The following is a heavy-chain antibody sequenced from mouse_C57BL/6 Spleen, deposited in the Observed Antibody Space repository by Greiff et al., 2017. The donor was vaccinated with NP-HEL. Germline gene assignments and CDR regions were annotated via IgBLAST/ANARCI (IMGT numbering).Heavy chain of an antibody. CDR1: GFTFSDYG. CDR2: ISSGSSTI. Sequence: EVKLMESGGGLVKPGGSLTLSCAASGFTFSDYGMHWVRQAPEKGLEWVAYISSGSSTIYYADTVKGRFTISRDNAKNTLFLQMTSLRSEDTAMYYCARGLLYYDYAWFAYWGQGTLVTVSA. CDR3: ARGLLYYDYAWFAY. V-gene: IGHV5-17*01. D-gene: IGHD2-4*01. J-gene: IGHJ3*01.